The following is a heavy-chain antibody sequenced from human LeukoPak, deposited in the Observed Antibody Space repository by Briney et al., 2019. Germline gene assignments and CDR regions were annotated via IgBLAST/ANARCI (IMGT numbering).Heavy chain of an antibody. V-gene: IGHV4-34*01. CDR2: INHSGST. J-gene: IGHJ6*03. Sequence: SETLSLTCAVYGGSFSGYYWSWIRQPPGKGLEWIGEINHSGSTNYNPSLKSRVTISVDTSKNQFSLKLSTVTAADTAVYYCARARKQQLVRQRFYYYYYMDVWGKGTTVTVSS. CDR1: GGSFSGYY. CDR3: ARARKQQLVRQRFYYYYYMDV. D-gene: IGHD6-13*01.